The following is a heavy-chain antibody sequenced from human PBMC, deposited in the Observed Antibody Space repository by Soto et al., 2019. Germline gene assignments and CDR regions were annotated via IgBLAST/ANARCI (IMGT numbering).Heavy chain of an antibody. Sequence: GASVKVSCKAVGYIFTSYYIHWVRQATGQGLEWMGWLNPNSGNTGYAQKFQGRVTMTRNTSISTAYMELSSLRSEDTAIYYCASSYGSGYRAFDYWGQGALVTVSS. CDR2: LNPNSGNT. J-gene: IGHJ4*02. D-gene: IGHD3-10*01. CDR1: GYIFTSYY. CDR3: ASSYGSGYRAFDY. V-gene: IGHV1-8*01.